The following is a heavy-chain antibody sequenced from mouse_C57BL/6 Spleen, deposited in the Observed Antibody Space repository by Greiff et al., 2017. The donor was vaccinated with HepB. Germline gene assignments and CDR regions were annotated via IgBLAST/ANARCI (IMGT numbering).Heavy chain of an antibody. CDR3: AREEGLRQGDY. Sequence: QVQLQQPGAEFVKPGASVRMSCKASGYTFPSYWITWVKQRPGQGLAWIGDLYPGSGSTNYNEKFKSKATLTVDTTSITAYMQLSSLTSEDSAVYYCAREEGLRQGDYWGQGTTLTVSS. D-gene: IGHD2-2*01. V-gene: IGHV1-55*01. CDR2: LYPGSGST. J-gene: IGHJ2*01. CDR1: GYTFPSYW.